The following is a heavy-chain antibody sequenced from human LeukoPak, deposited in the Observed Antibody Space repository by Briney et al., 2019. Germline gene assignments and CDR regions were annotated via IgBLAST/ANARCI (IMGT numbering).Heavy chain of an antibody. CDR3: AKARDILTGYYNGPSTTHYYYGMDV. CDR1: GFTFSSYS. V-gene: IGHV3-21*04. CDR2: ISSSSSYI. J-gene: IGHJ6*02. D-gene: IGHD3-9*01. Sequence: GGSLRLSCAASGFTFSSYSMNWVRQAPGKGLEWVSSISSSSSYIYYADSVKGRFTISRDNAKNSLYLQMNSLRAEDTAVYYCAKARDILTGYYNGPSTTHYYYGMDVWGQGTTVTVSS.